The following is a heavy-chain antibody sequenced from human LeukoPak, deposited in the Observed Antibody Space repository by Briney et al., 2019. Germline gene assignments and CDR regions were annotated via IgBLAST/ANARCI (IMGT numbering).Heavy chain of an antibody. Sequence: SETLSLTCAVYGGSSSGYYWSWIRQPPGKGLEWIGEINHSGSTNYNPSLKSRVTISVDTSKNQFSLKLSSVTAADTAVYYCARDHSSGWYDYWGQGTLVTVSS. CDR3: ARDHSSGWYDY. V-gene: IGHV4-34*01. D-gene: IGHD6-19*01. CDR1: GGSSSGYY. J-gene: IGHJ4*02. CDR2: INHSGST.